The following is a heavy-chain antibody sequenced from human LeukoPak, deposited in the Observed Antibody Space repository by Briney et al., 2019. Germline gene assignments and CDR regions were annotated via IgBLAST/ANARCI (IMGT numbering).Heavy chain of an antibody. CDR1: GGTFSSYA. CDR2: IIPIFGTA. D-gene: IGHD1-26*01. V-gene: IGHV1-69*05. J-gene: IGHJ4*02. CDR3: AREYSGSYYFDY. Sequence: AASVKVSCKASGGTFSSYAISWVRQAPGQGLEWMGGIIPIFGTANYAQKFQGRVTMTRDMSTSTVYMELSSLRSEDTAVYYCAREYSGSYYFDYWGQGTLVTVSS.